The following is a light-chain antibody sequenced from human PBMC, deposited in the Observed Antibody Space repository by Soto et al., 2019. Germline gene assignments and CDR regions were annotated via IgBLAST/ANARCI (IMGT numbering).Light chain of an antibody. CDR2: AAS. Sequence: DIQMTQSPSSLSASVGDRVTITCRASQSISSYLNWYQQKPGQAPKLLIYAASSLQSGVPSRFSGSGSGTDFTLTISSLQPEDFATYYCQQSYSTPYTFGQVTKLEIK. V-gene: IGKV1-39*01. J-gene: IGKJ2*01. CDR1: QSISSY. CDR3: QQSYSTPYT.